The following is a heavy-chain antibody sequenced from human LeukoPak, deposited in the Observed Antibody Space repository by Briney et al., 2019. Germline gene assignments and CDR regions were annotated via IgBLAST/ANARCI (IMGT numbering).Heavy chain of an antibody. CDR2: INPNSGGT. D-gene: IGHD4-17*01. Sequence: GASVKVSCKASGYTFSGYHIHWVRQAPGQGLEWMGWINPNSGGTNYAQKFQGWVTMTRDTSISTAYMELTRLRSDDTAVYYCASTLKVTTPFSLRYWGQGTLVTVSS. J-gene: IGHJ4*02. CDR1: GYTFSGYH. CDR3: ASTLKVTTPFSLRY. V-gene: IGHV1-2*04.